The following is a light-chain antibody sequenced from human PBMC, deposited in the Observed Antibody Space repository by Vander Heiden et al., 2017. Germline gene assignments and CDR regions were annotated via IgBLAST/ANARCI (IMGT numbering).Light chain of an antibody. J-gene: IGKJ2*01. V-gene: IGKV4-1*01. CDR3: QQDYSTPQT. CDR1: QSFLYSSNNKNY. Sequence: DIVMTQSPDSLAVSLGERATINCKSSQSFLYSSNNKNYLAWYQQKPGQPPKLLIYWASTRESGVPDRFSGRGSGTDFTLTISSLQAEDVAVYYCQQDYSTPQTLGQGTKLEIK. CDR2: WAS.